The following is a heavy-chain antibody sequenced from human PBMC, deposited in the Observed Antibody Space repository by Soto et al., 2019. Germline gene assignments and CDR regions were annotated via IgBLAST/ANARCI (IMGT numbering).Heavy chain of an antibody. Sequence: QITLKASGPTLVRPTQPLTLTRAFSGFSLSTSRVGVGWIRQPPGKALEWLAVIYWDDSKHYSPSLRSRLTITKDTSKNQVVLTMTNMDPMDTGTYYCAHKGPEDWPLDYWGQGTLVTVSS. J-gene: IGHJ4*02. CDR1: GFSLSTSRVG. V-gene: IGHV2-5*02. CDR3: AHKGPEDWPLDY. D-gene: IGHD3-9*01. CDR2: IYWDDSK.